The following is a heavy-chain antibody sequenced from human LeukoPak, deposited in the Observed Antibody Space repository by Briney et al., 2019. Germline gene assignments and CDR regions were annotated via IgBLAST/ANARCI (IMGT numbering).Heavy chain of an antibody. Sequence: GGSLRLSCAATDFIVSDSHMSWVRQAPGRGLEWVSVIFGADTTFYADSVKGRSTISRDNLQNTVNLQMNSLRDDDTAVYYCARGGEILDYWGQGTQVTVSS. D-gene: IGHD3-16*01. J-gene: IGHJ4*02. CDR3: ARGGEILDY. CDR1: DFIVSDSH. CDR2: IFGADTT. V-gene: IGHV3-53*01.